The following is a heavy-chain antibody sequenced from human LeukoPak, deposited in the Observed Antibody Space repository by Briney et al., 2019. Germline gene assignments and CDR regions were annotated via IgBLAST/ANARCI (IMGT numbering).Heavy chain of an antibody. Sequence: SETLSLTCTVSGGSISSYYWSWIRQPPGKGLEWIGYIYYSGSTNYNPSLKSRVTISVDTSKNQFSLKLSSVTAADTAVYYCARDGLPYRAGGWFDPWGQGTLVTVPS. CDR3: ARDGLPYRAGGWFDP. V-gene: IGHV4-59*01. CDR1: GGSISSYY. J-gene: IGHJ5*02. CDR2: IYYSGST. D-gene: IGHD3-16*01.